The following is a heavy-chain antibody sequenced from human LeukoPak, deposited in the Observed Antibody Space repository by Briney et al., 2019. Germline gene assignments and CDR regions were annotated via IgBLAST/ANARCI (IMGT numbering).Heavy chain of an antibody. CDR1: GYTFTSYD. CDR3: ARGARFKSSMVRGVTIFYYFDY. CDR2: MNPNSGNT. V-gene: IGHV1-8*01. Sequence: ASVKVSCKASGYTFTSYDINWVRQATGQGLEWMGWMNPNSGNTGYAQKFQGGVTMTRNTSISTAYMELSSLRSEDTAVYYCARGARFKSSMVRGVTIFYYFDYWGQGTLVTVSS. J-gene: IGHJ4*02. D-gene: IGHD3-10*01.